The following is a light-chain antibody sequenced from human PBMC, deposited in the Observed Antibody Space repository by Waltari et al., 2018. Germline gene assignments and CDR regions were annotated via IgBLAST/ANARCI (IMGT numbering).Light chain of an antibody. CDR3: QQYNNWPLA. V-gene: IGKV3-15*01. CDR1: QSVVMN. J-gene: IGKJ5*01. Sequence: ERVMTQSPATLSVSPGERVTPSCRASQSVVMNLAWYQQKPGQVPRLLIYDTSTRATGIPARFSGSGSGTEFTLTISSLQSEDFAVYYCQQYNNWPLAFGQGTRLEIK. CDR2: DTS.